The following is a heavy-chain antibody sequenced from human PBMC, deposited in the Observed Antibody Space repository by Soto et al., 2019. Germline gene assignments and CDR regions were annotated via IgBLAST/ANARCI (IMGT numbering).Heavy chain of an antibody. V-gene: IGHV1-69*13. CDR3: ARVAYTSRANDWFDC. CDR2: IIPIFGTT. J-gene: IGHJ5*01. Sequence: ASVKVSCKAYGGTFTNYAGSWVRQAPGQGLEWMGDIIPIFGTTNYAQKFQGRVTIAAAETTSTGYLQLTNMRSEDTALNYCARVAYTSRANDWFDCWGQGTLVAVSS. D-gene: IGHD3-16*01. CDR1: GGTFTNYA.